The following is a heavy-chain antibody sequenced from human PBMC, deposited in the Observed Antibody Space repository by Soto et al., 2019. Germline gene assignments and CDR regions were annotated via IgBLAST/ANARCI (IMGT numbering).Heavy chain of an antibody. CDR3: TRDSDGGDYGDEYYYYYYGMDV. D-gene: IGHD4-17*01. CDR2: IRSKAYGGTT. Sequence: PGGSLRLSCTASGFTFGDYAMSWFRQAPGKGLEWVGFIRSKAYGGTTEYAASVKGRFTISRDDSKSIAYLQMNSLKTEDTAVYCCTRDSDGGDYGDEYYYYYYGMDVWGQGTTVTVSS. V-gene: IGHV3-49*03. J-gene: IGHJ6*02. CDR1: GFTFGDYA.